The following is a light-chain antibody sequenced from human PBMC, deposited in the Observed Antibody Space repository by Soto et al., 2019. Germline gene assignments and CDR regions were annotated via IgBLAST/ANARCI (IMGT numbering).Light chain of an antibody. CDR1: HDISNH. J-gene: IGKJ2*01. CDR3: QHFKNFPHT. Sequence: DIQMTQSPSSLSASVGDRVTITCQASHDISNHLNWYQHKPGKAPTVLIYDASSLETRVPSRFSGSGSWTNFIFTISSLQPEDIATDYCQHFKNFPHTFGQGTKLDIK. V-gene: IGKV1-33*01. CDR2: DAS.